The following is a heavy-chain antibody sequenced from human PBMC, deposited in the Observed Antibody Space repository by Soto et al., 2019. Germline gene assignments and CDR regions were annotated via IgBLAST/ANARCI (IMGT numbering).Heavy chain of an antibody. Sequence: HPXESLSLSCAASGFPFSSYGMHCVRQVPEKGLVWVSRINSDGSITNYADAVKGRFTISRDNVKNTLYLQMNSLRAEDTAVYYCVRYTRSVGGIYRPDYWGQGTLVTVSS. CDR2: INSDGSIT. J-gene: IGHJ4*02. D-gene: IGHD3-16*02. V-gene: IGHV3-74*01. CDR3: VRYTRSVGGIYRPDY. CDR1: GFPFSSYG.